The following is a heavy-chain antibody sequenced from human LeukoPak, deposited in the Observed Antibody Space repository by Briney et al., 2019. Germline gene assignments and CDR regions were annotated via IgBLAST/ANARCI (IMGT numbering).Heavy chain of an antibody. Sequence: SVKVSCKASGGTFSSYAISWVRQAPGQGLEWVGRIIPIFGTANYAQKFQGRVTITTDESTSTAYMELSSLRSEDTAVYYCARATYYDFWSGYYTGLDYWGQGTLVTVSS. V-gene: IGHV1-69*05. CDR3: ARATYYDFWSGYYTGLDY. CDR2: IIPIFGTA. D-gene: IGHD3-3*01. CDR1: GGTFSSYA. J-gene: IGHJ4*02.